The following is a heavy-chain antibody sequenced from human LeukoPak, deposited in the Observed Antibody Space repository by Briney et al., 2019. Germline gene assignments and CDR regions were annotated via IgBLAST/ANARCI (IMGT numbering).Heavy chain of an antibody. J-gene: IGHJ4*02. CDR1: GFTFSNAW. Sequence: GGSLRLSCAASGFTFSNAWMSWVRQAPGKGLEWVGRIKSKTDGGTTDYAAPVKGRFTISRDDSKNTLYLQMNSLKTEDTAVYYCTTDRDSPSWDIVVVVAAIFDYWGQGTLVTVS. D-gene: IGHD2-15*01. V-gene: IGHV3-15*01. CDR3: TTDRDSPSWDIVVVVAAIFDY. CDR2: IKSKTDGGTT.